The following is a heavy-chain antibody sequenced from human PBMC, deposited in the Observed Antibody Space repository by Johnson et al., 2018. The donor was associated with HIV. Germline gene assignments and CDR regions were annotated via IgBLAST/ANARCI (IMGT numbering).Heavy chain of an antibody. CDR1: GFTFSNYG. CDR2: IRYDGSNK. J-gene: IGHJ3*02. V-gene: IGHV3-30*02. D-gene: IGHD1-1*01. CDR3: ANFRGTTRNPDAFDI. Sequence: QMLLVESGGGVVQPGGSLRLSCAASGFTFSNYGMHWVRQAPGKGLEWVAFIRYDGSNKYYADSMKGRFTISRDNSKNTLYLQMNILRAEDTAVYYCANFRGTTRNPDAFDIWGQGTMVTVSS.